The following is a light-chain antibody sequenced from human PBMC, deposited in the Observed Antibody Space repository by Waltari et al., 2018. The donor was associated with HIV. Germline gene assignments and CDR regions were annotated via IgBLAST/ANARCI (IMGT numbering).Light chain of an antibody. CDR1: STDIGGYNY. CDR2: EVT. J-gene: IGLJ3*02. Sequence: QSALTQPASVSGSPGQSITISCSGTSTDIGGYNYVSWYQHHPGKAPQLIIYEVTHRPSGVSNRFSASKSGNTASLTISGLQAEDEADYYCTSYTTSSTRVFGGGTKLTVL. CDR3: TSYTTSSTRV. V-gene: IGLV2-14*01.